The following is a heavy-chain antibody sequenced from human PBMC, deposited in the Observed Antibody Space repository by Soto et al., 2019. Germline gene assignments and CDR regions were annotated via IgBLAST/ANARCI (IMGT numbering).Heavy chain of an antibody. D-gene: IGHD2-15*01. CDR2: FDPEDGET. Sequence: GXSVEVSCRVSAYTLTELSMHWVRQAPGKGLEWMGGFDPEDGETIYAQKFQGRVTMTEDTSTDTAYMELSSLRSEDTAVYYCATVSGGPTMKDYWGQGTLVTVYS. CDR1: AYTLTELS. CDR3: ATVSGGPTMKDY. V-gene: IGHV1-24*01. J-gene: IGHJ4*02.